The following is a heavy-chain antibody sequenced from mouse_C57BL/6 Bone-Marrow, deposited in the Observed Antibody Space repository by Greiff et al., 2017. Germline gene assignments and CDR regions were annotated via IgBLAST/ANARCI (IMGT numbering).Heavy chain of an antibody. J-gene: IGHJ3*01. CDR3: TPTGDWLAY. CDR1: GFNIKDDY. Sequence: VQLQQSGAELVRPGASVKLSCTASGFNIKDDYMHWVKQRPEQGLEWIGWIDPENGDTEYASKFQGKATITADTSSNTAYLQLSSLTSEDTAVYYWTPTGDWLAYWGQGTLVTVSA. V-gene: IGHV14-4*01. CDR2: IDPENGDT.